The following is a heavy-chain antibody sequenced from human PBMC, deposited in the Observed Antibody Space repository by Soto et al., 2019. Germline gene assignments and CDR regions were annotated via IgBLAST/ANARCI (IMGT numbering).Heavy chain of an antibody. CDR2: ISYDGSNK. V-gene: IGHV3-30*18. CDR3: AKDLPRRVTHAKRGNAFDI. D-gene: IGHD2-21*02. CDR1: GFTFSSYG. J-gene: IGHJ3*02. Sequence: GGSLRLSCAASGFTFSSYGMHWVRQAPGKGLEWVAVISYDGSNKYYADSVKGRFTISRDNSKNTLYLQMNSLRAEDTAVYYCAKDLPRRVTHAKRGNAFDIWGQGTMVTVSS.